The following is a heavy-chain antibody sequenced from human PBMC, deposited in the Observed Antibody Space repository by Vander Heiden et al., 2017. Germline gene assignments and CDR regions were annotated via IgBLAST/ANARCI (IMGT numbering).Heavy chain of an antibody. CDR1: GFTFSSCA. V-gene: IGHV3-23*01. Sequence: EVQLLESGGGLVQPGGSLRLSCAASGFTFSSCALSWVRQAPGKGLEWVSAISGSGGSTYYADSVKGRFTISRDNSKNTLYLQMNSLRAEDTAVYYCATYSSSWSLKHWGQGTLVTVSS. CDR2: ISGSGGST. J-gene: IGHJ1*01. CDR3: ATYSSSWSLKH. D-gene: IGHD6-13*01.